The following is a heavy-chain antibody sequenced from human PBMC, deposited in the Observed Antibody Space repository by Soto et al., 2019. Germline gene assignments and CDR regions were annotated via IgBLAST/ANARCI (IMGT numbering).Heavy chain of an antibody. V-gene: IGHV4-59*01. D-gene: IGHD1-20*01. CDR3: AKTDLNWNEGTNP. Sequence: SETLSLTCTVSGGSISSYYWSWIRQPPGKGLEWIGFIYYSGSTNYNPSLKSRVTISVATSKNQFSLKLTSVTAADTAVYYCAKTDLNWNEGTNPWGQGTLVTVSS. CDR2: IYYSGST. J-gene: IGHJ5*02. CDR1: GGSISSYY.